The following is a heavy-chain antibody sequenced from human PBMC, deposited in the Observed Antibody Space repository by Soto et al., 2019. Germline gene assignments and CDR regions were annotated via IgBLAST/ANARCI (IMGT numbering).Heavy chain of an antibody. V-gene: IGHV1-18*01. D-gene: IGHD3-10*01. CDR2: INTYNGNT. CDR3: ARGVGSGTYYNQYHWFDP. Sequence: QVQLVQSGAEVKKPGASVKVSCKASGYTFTNYGISWVRQAPGQGLEWMGWINTYNGNTNHAQKXQGRVTMTKDXXTXTXXMELRSLRSDDTAVYYCARGVGSGTYYNQYHWFDPWGQGTLVTVSS. J-gene: IGHJ5*02. CDR1: GYTFTNYG.